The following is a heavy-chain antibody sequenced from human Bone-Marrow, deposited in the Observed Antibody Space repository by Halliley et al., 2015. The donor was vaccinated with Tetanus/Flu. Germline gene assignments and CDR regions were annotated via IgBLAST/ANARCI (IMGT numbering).Heavy chain of an antibody. J-gene: IGHJ6*02. CDR3: ARSASETGFYGLDV. D-gene: IGHD2-15*01. CDR2: IDPDDSDT. V-gene: IGHV5-51*01. Sequence: MGVIDPDDSDTRYSPAFQGQVPISVDTAIKTAYLQWRSLKASDTAMYYCARSASETGFYGLDVWGQGTTVIVSS.